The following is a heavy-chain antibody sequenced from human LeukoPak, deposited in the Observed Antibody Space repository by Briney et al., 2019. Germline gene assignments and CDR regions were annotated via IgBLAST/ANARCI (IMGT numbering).Heavy chain of an antibody. J-gene: IGHJ3*02. D-gene: IGHD3-22*01. V-gene: IGHV1-69*13. CDR2: IIPIFGTA. CDR1: GGTFSSYA. Sequence: SVKVSCKASGGTFSSYAISWVRQAPGQGLEWMGGIIPIFGTANYAQKFQGRVTITADESTSTAYMELSSLRSEDTAVYYCAKYRITMIPGAFDIWGQGTMVTVSS. CDR3: AKYRITMIPGAFDI.